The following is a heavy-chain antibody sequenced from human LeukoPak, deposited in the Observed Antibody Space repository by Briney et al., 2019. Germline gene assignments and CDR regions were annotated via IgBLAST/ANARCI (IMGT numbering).Heavy chain of an antibody. CDR3: AREGGYYYGYFDY. J-gene: IGHJ4*02. CDR2: IYYSGST. D-gene: IGHD3-22*01. Sequence: PSKTLSLTCTVSGGSISSHYWSWIRQPPGKGLEWIGYIYYSGSTNYNPSLKSRVTISVDPSKHQCSLKLRSVTAADTAVYYCAREGGYYYGYFDYWGQGTLVTVSS. V-gene: IGHV4-59*11. CDR1: GGSISSHY.